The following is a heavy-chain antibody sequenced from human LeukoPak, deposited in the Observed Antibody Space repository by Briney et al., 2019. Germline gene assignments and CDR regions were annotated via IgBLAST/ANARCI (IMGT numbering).Heavy chain of an antibody. D-gene: IGHD3-3*01. Sequence: SETLSLTCTVSGGSISSGDYYLSWIRQPPGKGLEWIGYIYYSGSTYYNPSLKSRVTISVDTSKNQFSLKLSSVTAADTAVYYCARVFSFGVVTTHYFDYWGQGTLVTVSS. CDR1: GGSISSGDYY. CDR3: ARVFSFGVVTTHYFDY. J-gene: IGHJ4*02. CDR2: IYYSGST. V-gene: IGHV4-30-4*08.